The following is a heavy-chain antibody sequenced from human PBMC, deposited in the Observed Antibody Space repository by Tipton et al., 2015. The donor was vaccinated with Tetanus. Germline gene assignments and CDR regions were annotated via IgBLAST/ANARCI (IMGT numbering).Heavy chain of an antibody. Sequence: SLRLSCAASGFTLRSYSMNWVRQAPGKGLEWISYISTTGNTIYYADSVKGRFTISRDNANNLLSLQMSSLRREDTAVYYCASSTVTRWGPGTLVTVSS. CDR2: ISTTGNTI. J-gene: IGHJ4*02. CDR3: ASSTVTR. V-gene: IGHV3-48*04. CDR1: GFTLRSYS. D-gene: IGHD4-17*01.